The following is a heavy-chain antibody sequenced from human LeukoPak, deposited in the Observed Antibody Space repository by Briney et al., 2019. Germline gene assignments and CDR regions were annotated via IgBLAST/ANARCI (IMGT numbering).Heavy chain of an antibody. J-gene: IGHJ3*02. V-gene: IGHV4-34*01. D-gene: IGHD2-2*01. CDR2: INHSGST. CDR3: ARGGGSVPAATRGAFDI. CDR1: GGSFSGYY. Sequence: SETLSLTCAVYGGSFSGYYWSWIRQPPGKGLEWIGEINHSGSTNYNPSLKSRVTISVDRSKNQFSLKLSSVTAADTAVYYCARGGGSVPAATRGAFDIWGQGTMVTVSS.